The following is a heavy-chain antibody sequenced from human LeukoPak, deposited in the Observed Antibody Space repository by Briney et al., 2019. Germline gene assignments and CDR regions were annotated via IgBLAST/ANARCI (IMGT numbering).Heavy chain of an antibody. Sequence: HPGRSLRLSCAASGFTFSSYAMHWVRQAPGKGLEWVAVISYDGSNKYYADSVKGRFTISRDNSKNTLYLQMNSLRAEDTAVYYCARDLVALDYWGQGTLVTVSS. J-gene: IGHJ4*02. CDR2: ISYDGSNK. CDR3: ARDLVALDY. CDR1: GFTFSSYA. V-gene: IGHV3-30*04. D-gene: IGHD5-12*01.